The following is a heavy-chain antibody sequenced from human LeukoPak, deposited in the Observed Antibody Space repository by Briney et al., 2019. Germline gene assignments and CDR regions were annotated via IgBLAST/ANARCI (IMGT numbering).Heavy chain of an antibody. Sequence: GGSLRLSCVASGFTFSSSPMSWVRKVPGKGLEWVSSIGGGGRTTYYADSVRGRFTISRDNSKNILYLQMNSLRAEDTAVYYCAKRHSLLVAQDFDNWGQGTLVTVSS. D-gene: IGHD5-12*01. J-gene: IGHJ4*02. CDR2: IGGGGRTT. CDR3: AKRHSLLVAQDFDN. CDR1: GFTFSSSP. V-gene: IGHV3-23*01.